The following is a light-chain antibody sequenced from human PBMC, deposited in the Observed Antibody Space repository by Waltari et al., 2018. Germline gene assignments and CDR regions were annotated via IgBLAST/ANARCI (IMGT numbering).Light chain of an antibody. J-gene: IGLJ3*02. CDR3: CSFTSRSTWV. CDR1: SSDVGRYTY. CDR2: DVS. Sequence: QSALTQPASVSGSPGQSITISCTVTSSDVGRYTYVPWYQQHPGKAPKLLIFDVSNRPSGVSNRFSGSKSGNTASLTISGLQAEDESDYYCCSFTSRSTWVFGGGTKLTVL. V-gene: IGLV2-14*01.